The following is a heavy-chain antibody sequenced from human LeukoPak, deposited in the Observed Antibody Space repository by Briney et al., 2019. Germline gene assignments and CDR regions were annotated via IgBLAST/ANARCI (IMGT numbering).Heavy chain of an antibody. CDR3: ARDWVEWAAAGVGY. D-gene: IGHD6-13*01. CDR1: GFTFSSYS. J-gene: IGHJ4*02. V-gene: IGHV3-30-3*01. Sequence: GGSLTLSCAASGFTFSSYSMHWVRQAPGKGLEWVAVISYDGSNKYYADSVKGRFTISRDNSKNTLYLQMNSLRAEDTAVYYCARDWVEWAAAGVGYWGQGTLVTVSS. CDR2: ISYDGSNK.